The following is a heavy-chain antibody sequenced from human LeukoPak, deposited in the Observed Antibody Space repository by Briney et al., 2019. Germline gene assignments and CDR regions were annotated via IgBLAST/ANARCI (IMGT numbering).Heavy chain of an antibody. Sequence: SETLSLTCTVSGGSISSSYYYWGWIRQPPGKGLEWIGSIYYSGSTYYNPSLKSRVTISVDTSKNQFSLKLSSVTAADTGVYYCARLGEIDGNINYWGQGTLVTVSS. CDR1: GGSISSSYYY. V-gene: IGHV4-39*01. D-gene: IGHD4-23*01. CDR3: ARLGEIDGNINY. J-gene: IGHJ4*02. CDR2: IYYSGST.